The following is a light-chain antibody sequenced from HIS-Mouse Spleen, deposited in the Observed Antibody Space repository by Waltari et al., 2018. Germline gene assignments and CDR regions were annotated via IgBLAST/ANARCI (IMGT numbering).Light chain of an antibody. V-gene: IGLV2-23*01. J-gene: IGLJ2*01. Sequence: QSALTQPASVSGSPGQSITISCTGTSSDVGGYNLVSWYQQHPGKAPKPMIYEGSKRPSGVSNRFSGSKSGNTASLTISGLQAEDEADYYCCSYAGSSTVVFGGGTKLTVL. CDR2: EGS. CDR3: CSYAGSSTVV. CDR1: SSDVGGYNL.